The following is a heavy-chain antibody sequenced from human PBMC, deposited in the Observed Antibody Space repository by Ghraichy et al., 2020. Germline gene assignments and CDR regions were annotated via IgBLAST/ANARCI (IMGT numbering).Heavy chain of an antibody. V-gene: IGHV3-48*01. J-gene: IGHJ6*02. CDR3: VKLYTSGWNRYGDV. CDR2: ITGSSITI. CDR1: GFSFSDYS. D-gene: IGHD6-19*01. Sequence: LRLSCEGSGFSFSDYSMIWVRLTPRKALEWVSYITGSSITIFYTDSVKGRFTISRDNAKNTLHLQMNGLRGDDTAVYYCVKLYTSGWNRYGDVWGQGTTVSVTS.